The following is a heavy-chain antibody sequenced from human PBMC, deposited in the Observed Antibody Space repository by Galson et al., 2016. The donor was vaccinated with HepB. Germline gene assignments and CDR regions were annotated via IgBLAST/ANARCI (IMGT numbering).Heavy chain of an antibody. D-gene: IGHD4-17*01. CDR2: IYPGGFDI. V-gene: IGHV5-51*01. CDR3: ARWNGDVDY. Sequence: QSGAEVKKPGESLKISCQGSGYSFTTYYIGWVRQTPGEGLEWVSLIYPGGFDIRYSSSFQGRVTISADTSITTIFLQWSSLRASDTAIYYCARWNGDVDYWGQGTPVTVSS. CDR1: GYSFTTYY. J-gene: IGHJ4*02.